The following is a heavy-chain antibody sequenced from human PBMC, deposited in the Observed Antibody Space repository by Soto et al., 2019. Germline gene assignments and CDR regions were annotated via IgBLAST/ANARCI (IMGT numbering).Heavy chain of an antibody. D-gene: IGHD6-19*01. CDR1: SGSFSGYY. V-gene: IGHV4-34*01. CDR3: ARARIAVAGAPGGD. Sequence: QVQLQQWGAGLLKPSETLSLTCAVYSGSFSGYYWNWIRQPPGPGLEWIGEIDHRGSTNYKPSLKGRVTISVDTSKNQGSLKRRSVAAADTARYDGARARIAVAGAPGGDGGQGSLVTVSS. J-gene: IGHJ4*02. CDR2: IDHRGST.